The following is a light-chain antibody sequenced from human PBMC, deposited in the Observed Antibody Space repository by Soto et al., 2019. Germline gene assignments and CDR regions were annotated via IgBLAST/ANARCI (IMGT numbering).Light chain of an antibody. J-gene: IGLJ1*01. CDR2: DVS. Sequence: QSALTQPASVSGSPGQSITISCTGTSSDVGAYNYVSWYQQHPGKAPKLMIYDVSNRPSGISNRFSGSKSGNTASLTISGLQAEDEADYYCSSYTSRGTPYVFGTGTKLTVL. V-gene: IGLV2-14*01. CDR3: SSYTSRGTPYV. CDR1: SSDVGAYNY.